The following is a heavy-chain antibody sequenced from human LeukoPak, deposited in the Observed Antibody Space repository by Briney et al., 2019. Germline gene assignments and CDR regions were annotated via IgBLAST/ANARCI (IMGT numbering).Heavy chain of an antibody. CDR2: ISAYNGNT. Sequence: GASVKVSCKASGYTFTSYGISWVRQAPGQGLEWMGWISAYNGNTNYAQKLQGRVTMTTDTSTSTAYMELRGLRSDDTAVYYCARDAGWGGSYWPRDYWGQGTLVTVSS. CDR1: GYTFTSYG. CDR3: ARDAGWGGSYWPRDY. V-gene: IGHV1-18*01. D-gene: IGHD1-26*01. J-gene: IGHJ4*02.